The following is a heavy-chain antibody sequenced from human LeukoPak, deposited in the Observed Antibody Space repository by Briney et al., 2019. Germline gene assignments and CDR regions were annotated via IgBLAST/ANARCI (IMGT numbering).Heavy chain of an antibody. D-gene: IGHD3-16*01. V-gene: IGHV3-23*01. CDR1: GFTFAIHA. J-gene: IGHJ4*02. CDR3: AKMRGIVITFGAVIFYS. Sequence: GGSLRLSCAASGFTFAIHAITWVRQAPGKGLEWVSGISGDGASTHYAESVEGQFTISRDNSQNTLFLHMDSLRAEDTAIYYCAKMRGIVITFGAVIFYSWGQGTLATVSS. CDR2: ISGDGAST.